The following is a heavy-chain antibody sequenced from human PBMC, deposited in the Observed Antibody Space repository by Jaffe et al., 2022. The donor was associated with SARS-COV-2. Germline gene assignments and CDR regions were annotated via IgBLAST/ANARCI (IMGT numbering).Heavy chain of an antibody. CDR1: GGSISSYH. CDR3: ARDSGELGYYFDY. J-gene: IGHJ4*02. D-gene: IGHD6-19*01. Sequence: QVQLQESGPGLVKPSETLSLTCTVSGGSISSYHWSWIRQPAGKGLEWIGRIFTNGGTNYNPSLQSRVIVSVDTSKNQFSLILTSVTAADTAVYYCARDSGELGYYFDYWGQGILVTVSS. CDR2: IFTNGGT. V-gene: IGHV4-4*07.